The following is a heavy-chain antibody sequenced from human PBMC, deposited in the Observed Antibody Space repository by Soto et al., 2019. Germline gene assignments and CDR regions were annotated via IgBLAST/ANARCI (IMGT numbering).Heavy chain of an antibody. V-gene: IGHV1-18*01. CDR3: ARDPERPHYYYGMDV. Sequence: ASVKVSCKASGYTFTSYGISWVRQAPGQGLEWMGWISAYNGNTNYAQKLQGRVTMTTDTSTSTAYMELRSLRSDDTAVYYCARDPERPHYYYGMDVWGQGTTVTVSS. J-gene: IGHJ6*02. CDR1: GYTFTSYG. CDR2: ISAYNGNT.